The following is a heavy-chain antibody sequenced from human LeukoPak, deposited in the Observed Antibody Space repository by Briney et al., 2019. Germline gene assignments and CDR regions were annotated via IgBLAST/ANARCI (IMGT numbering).Heavy chain of an antibody. CDR3: ARGLDYGSGSPHWFDP. V-gene: IGHV3-48*03. CDR1: GFTFSSYE. CDR2: ISSSGSTI. D-gene: IGHD3-10*01. J-gene: IGHJ5*02. Sequence: PGGSLRLSCAASGFTFSSYEMNWVRQAPGKGLEWVSYISSSGSTIYYADSVKGRFTISRDNAKNSLYLQMNSLRAEDTAVYYCARGLDYGSGSPHWFDPWGQGTLVTVSS.